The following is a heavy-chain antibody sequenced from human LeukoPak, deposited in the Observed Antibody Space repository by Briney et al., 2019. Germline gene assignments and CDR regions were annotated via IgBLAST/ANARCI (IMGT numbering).Heavy chain of an antibody. CDR1: GGSISSHY. D-gene: IGHD2-2*01. V-gene: IGHV4-59*11. J-gene: IGHJ1*01. CDR2: IYYSGST. Sequence: SETLSLTCTVSGGSISSHYWSWIRQPPGKGLEWIGYIYYSGSTNYNPSLKSRVTISVDTSKNQFSLKLSSVTAADTAVYYCARPSVYCSSTSCYPRVVEYFQHWGQGTLVTVSS. CDR3: ARPSVYCSSTSCYPRVVEYFQH.